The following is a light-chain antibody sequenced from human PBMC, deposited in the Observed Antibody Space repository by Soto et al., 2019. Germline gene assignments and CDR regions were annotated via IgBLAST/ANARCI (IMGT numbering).Light chain of an antibody. J-gene: IGLJ2*01. CDR2: DN. Sequence: QSVLTQPPSASGTPGLRGPFACSGSSSNIGSNPVSWYQLLPGTAPKLLIYDNERPSGVPDRFSGSKSGTSASLAISGLQSDDEADYYCAAWDASLKGVVFGGGTKLTVL. CDR1: SSNIGSNP. V-gene: IGLV1-44*01. CDR3: AAWDASLKGVV.